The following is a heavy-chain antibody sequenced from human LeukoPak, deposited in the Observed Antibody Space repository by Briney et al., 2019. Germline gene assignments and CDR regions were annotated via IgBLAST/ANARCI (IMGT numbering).Heavy chain of an antibody. V-gene: IGHV4-34*01. CDR3: ARARRNWFDP. CDR2: INHSRST. Sequence: SGTLPLTFAVYGGSFSGYYWSWIRQPPGKGLEWIGEINHSRSTNYNPSLKSRVTISVNTSKNQCSLKLSSVTAADTAVYYCARARRNWFDPWGQGTLVTVSS. J-gene: IGHJ5*02. CDR1: GGSFSGYY.